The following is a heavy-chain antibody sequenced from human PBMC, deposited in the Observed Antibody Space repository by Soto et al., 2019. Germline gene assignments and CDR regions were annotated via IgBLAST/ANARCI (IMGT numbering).Heavy chain of an antibody. CDR1: GFTFSSYE. Sequence: EVQLVESGGGLVQPGGSLRLSCAASGFTFSSYEMNWVRQAPGKGLEWVSYISSSGRTIYYADSVKGRFTISRDNAKNSLYLQVNSLRAEDTPVYYCARSGYNWNDGARGYFDYWGQGTLVTVSS. D-gene: IGHD1-20*01. CDR2: ISSSGRTI. V-gene: IGHV3-48*03. CDR3: ARSGYNWNDGARGYFDY. J-gene: IGHJ4*02.